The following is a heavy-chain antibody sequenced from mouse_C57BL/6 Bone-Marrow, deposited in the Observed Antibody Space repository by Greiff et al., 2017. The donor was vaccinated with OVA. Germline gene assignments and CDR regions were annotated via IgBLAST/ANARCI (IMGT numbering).Heavy chain of an antibody. V-gene: IGHV10-1*01. CDR1: GFSFNTYA. D-gene: IGHD1-1*01. CDR3: VRQGDYYGSSYDCYAMDY. CDR2: IRSKSNNYAT. J-gene: IGHJ4*01. Sequence: DVMLVESGGGLVQPKGSLKLSCAASGFSFNTYAMNWVRQAPGKGLEWVARIRSKSNNYATYYADSVKDRFTIYRDDSESMLYLQMNNLKTEDTAMYYCVRQGDYYGSSYDCYAMDYWGQGTSVTVSS.